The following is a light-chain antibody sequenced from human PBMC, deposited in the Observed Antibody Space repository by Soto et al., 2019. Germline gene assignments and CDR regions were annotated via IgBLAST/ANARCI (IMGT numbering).Light chain of an antibody. CDR2: DAS. Sequence: DIQMIQSPPTLSASVGDRVTITCRASQPISSWLAWYHQKPGKAPKLLIYDASNLESGVPSRLSGSGSGTEFTLTISSLQPEDSGIYYCQQYENYWTFGQGTKVDIK. CDR3: QQYENYWT. V-gene: IGKV1-5*01. J-gene: IGKJ1*01. CDR1: QPISSW.